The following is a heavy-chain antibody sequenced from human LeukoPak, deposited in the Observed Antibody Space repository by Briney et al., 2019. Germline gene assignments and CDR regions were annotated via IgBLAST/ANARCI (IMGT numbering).Heavy chain of an antibody. D-gene: IGHD3-22*01. V-gene: IGHV3-23*01. CDR2: FVGSGGST. CDR1: GFTFSSYG. Sequence: GGSLRLSCAASGFTFSSYGMHWVRQAPGKGLGWVSAFVGSGGSTYYADSVKGRFTISRDNSKNTLYLQMNSLRAEDTAVYYCANAREYYYDSSGYFPFDYWGQGTLVTVSS. J-gene: IGHJ4*02. CDR3: ANAREYYYDSSGYFPFDY.